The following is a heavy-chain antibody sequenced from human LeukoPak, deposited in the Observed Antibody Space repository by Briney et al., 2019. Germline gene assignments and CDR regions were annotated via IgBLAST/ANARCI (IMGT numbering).Heavy chain of an antibody. J-gene: IGHJ4*02. V-gene: IGHV3-53*01. CDR1: GFTVSSNY. CDR2: IYSGGST. CDR3: ARESELLSGLDY. Sequence: AGGSLRLSCAASGFTVSSNYMSWVRQAPGKGLEWVSVIYSGGSTYYADSVKGRFTISRDNSKNTLYLQMNSLRAEDTAVYYCARESELLSGLDYWGQETLVTVSS. D-gene: IGHD1-26*01.